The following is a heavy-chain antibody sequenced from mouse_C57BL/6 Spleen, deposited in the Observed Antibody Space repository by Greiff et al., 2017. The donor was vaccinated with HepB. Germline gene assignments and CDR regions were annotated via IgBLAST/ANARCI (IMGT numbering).Heavy chain of an antibody. V-gene: IGHV1-55*01. CDR3: ARWEDGPGFAY. J-gene: IGHJ3*01. Sequence: QVQLQQPGAELVKPGASVKMSCKSSAYTFSSYWITWVKLRPGEGLEWIGDTDPGSGCTNYNEKFKSKATLTVDTSSSTAYMQLSSLTSEDAAVYYCARWEDGPGFAYWGQGTQVTVSA. CDR1: AYTFSSYW. CDR2: TDPGSGCT. D-gene: IGHD2-3*01.